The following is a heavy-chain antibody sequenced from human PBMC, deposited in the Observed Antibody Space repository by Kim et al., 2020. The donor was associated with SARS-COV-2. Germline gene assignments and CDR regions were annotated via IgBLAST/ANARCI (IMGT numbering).Heavy chain of an antibody. D-gene: IGHD2-15*01. CDR2: ISWNSGSI. CDR3: AKDMGGYGGNLGDAFDI. V-gene: IGHV3-9*01. CDR1: GFTFDDYA. Sequence: GGSLRLSCAASGFTFDDYAMHWVRQAPGKGLEWVSGISWNSGSIGYADSVKGRFTISRDNAKNSLYLQMNSLRAEDTALYYCAKDMGGYGGNLGDAFDI. J-gene: IGHJ3*02.